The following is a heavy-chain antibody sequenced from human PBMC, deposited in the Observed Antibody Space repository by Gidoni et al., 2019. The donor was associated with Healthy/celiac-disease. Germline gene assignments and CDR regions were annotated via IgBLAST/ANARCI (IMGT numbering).Heavy chain of an antibody. J-gene: IGHJ4*02. Sequence: QVQLVEPGGGVVHPGGSLRLTCAASGFTFSRYGMHLVRQAPGKGLEWVTIISYDGSNKYYADSVKGRFTISRDNSKNTLYLQMNSLRAEDTAVYYCAMGGVTASHWGQGTLVTVSS. CDR2: ISYDGSNK. D-gene: IGHD2-21*02. V-gene: IGHV3-30*03. CDR3: AMGGVTASH. CDR1: GFTFSRYG.